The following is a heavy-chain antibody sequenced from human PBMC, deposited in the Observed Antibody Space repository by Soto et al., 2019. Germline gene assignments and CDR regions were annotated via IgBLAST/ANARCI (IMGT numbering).Heavy chain of an antibody. CDR2: INHSGST. CDR1: GGSFSGRY. J-gene: IGHJ4*02. CDR3: ARPRGRIAVPGRLYFFEY. Sequence: SETLSLTCAVYGGSFSGRYWSWVRQPPGKGLEWIGEINHSGSTNYNPSLRSRVTISVDTSKNQFSLKLTSVTAADTAVYYCARPRGRIAVPGRLYFFEYWGQGALVTVSS. V-gene: IGHV4-34*01. D-gene: IGHD6-19*01.